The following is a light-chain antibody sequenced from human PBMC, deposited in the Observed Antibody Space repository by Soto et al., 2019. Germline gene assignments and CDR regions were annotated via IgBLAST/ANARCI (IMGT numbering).Light chain of an antibody. CDR2: GAF. V-gene: IGKV3-15*01. Sequence: EIVMTQSPATLSVSPGERATLSCRASQSVSSNLAWYQQKPGQAPRLLIYGAFTRATGIPARFSGSGSGTDFTLTISSLQSEDFAVYYCQQYNNWPPWTFGQRTKVEIK. J-gene: IGKJ1*01. CDR3: QQYNNWPPWT. CDR1: QSVSSN.